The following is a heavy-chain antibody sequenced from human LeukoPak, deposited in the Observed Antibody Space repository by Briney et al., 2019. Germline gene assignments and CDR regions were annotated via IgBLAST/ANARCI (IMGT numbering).Heavy chain of an antibody. V-gene: IGHV1-2*04. CDR2: INPNSGGT. D-gene: IGHD5-12*01. J-gene: IGHJ4*02. CDR3: ARENRGYSGYDFGQYYFDY. CDR1: GYTFTGYY. Sequence: GASVKVSCKASGYTFTGYYMHWVRQAPGQGLEWMGWINPNSGGTNYAQKFQGWVTMTRDTSISTAYMELSRLRSDDTAVYYCARENRGYSGYDFGQYYFDYWGQGTLVTVSS.